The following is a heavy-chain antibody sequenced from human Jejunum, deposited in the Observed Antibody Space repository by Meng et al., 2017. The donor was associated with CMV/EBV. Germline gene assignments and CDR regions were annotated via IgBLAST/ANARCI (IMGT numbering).Heavy chain of an antibody. CDR3: ARQQGYFDSTMAYFDS. CDR1: GIAFRTYD. V-gene: IGHV3-30*03. D-gene: IGHD2/OR15-2a*01. J-gene: IGHJ4*02. Sequence: GIAFRTYDRDRGRKATGKGMECGEIKSIKGRNEYKEESVKGRLTIKRDDSKNTVYLEMNNLKPDDTAIYYCARQQGYFDSTMAYFDSWDQGTLVTVSS. CDR2: KSIKGRNE.